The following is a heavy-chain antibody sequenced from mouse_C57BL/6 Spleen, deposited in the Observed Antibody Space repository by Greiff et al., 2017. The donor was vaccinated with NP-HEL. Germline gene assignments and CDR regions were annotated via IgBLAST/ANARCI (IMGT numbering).Heavy chain of an antibody. CDR3: ARRATMITTGYYYAMDY. Sequence: EVKLMESGGGLVKPGGSLKLSCAASGFTFSDYGMHWVRQAPEKGLEWVAYISSGSSTIYYADTVKGRFTISRDNAKNTLFLQMTSLRSEDTAMYYCARRATMITTGYYYAMDYWGQGTSFTVSS. J-gene: IGHJ4*01. CDR1: GFTFSDYG. D-gene: IGHD2-4*01. CDR2: ISSGSSTI. V-gene: IGHV5-17*01.